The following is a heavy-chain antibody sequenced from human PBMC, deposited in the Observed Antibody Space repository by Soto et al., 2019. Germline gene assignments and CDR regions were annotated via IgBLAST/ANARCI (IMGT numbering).Heavy chain of an antibody. Sequence: GGSLRLSCVVSGFTFSNYGMHWVRQAPGKGLEWVAVISNDGNNEWYIDSVKGRFTISRDNAKNTLSLQMNSLRAEDTAVYYCAKEGGLSGSYYISSSYYFDYWGQGTLVTV. CDR1: GFTFSNYG. CDR3: AKEGGLSGSYYISSSYYFDY. J-gene: IGHJ4*02. CDR2: ISNDGNNE. V-gene: IGHV3-30*18. D-gene: IGHD1-26*01.